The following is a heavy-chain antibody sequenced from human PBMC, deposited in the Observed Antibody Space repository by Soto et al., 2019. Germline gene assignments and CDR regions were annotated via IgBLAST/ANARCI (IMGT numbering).Heavy chain of an antibody. V-gene: IGHV4-4*07. CDR3: ARDSASGYTHYYYYGMDV. CDR1: GGSISSYY. J-gene: IGHJ6*02. CDR2: IYTSGST. D-gene: IGHD3-22*01. Sequence: SETLSLTCTVSGGSISSYYWSWIRQPAGKGLEWIGRIYTSGSTNYNPSLKSRVTMSVDTSKNQFSLKLSSVTAADTAVYYCARDSASGYTHYYYYGMDVWGQGTTGTVSS.